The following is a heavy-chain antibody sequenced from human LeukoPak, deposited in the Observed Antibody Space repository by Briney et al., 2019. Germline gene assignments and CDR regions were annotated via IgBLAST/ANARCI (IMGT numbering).Heavy chain of an antibody. J-gene: IGHJ4*02. CDR1: GGSIRRYY. CDR2: IYYNGST. D-gene: IGHD3-10*01. Sequence: PSETLSLTCTVSGGSIRRYYWSWIPQPPGKGLEWVGYIYYNGSTNYNPSLKSRVTISVDTSKNQFSLKLSSVTAADTAVYYCARVGTYGSGSYLSWLDYWGQGTLVTVSS. V-gene: IGHV4-59*01. CDR3: ARVGTYGSGSYLSWLDY.